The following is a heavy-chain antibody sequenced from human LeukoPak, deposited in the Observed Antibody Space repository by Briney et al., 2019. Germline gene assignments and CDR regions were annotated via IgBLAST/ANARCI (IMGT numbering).Heavy chain of an antibody. V-gene: IGHV3-23*01. J-gene: IGHJ4*02. CDR3: AKARERYYYDSSGYYGYFDY. CDR1: GFTFSSYA. D-gene: IGHD3-22*01. CDR2: ISGSGGST. Sequence: GGSLRLSCAASGFTFSSYAKSWGRQAPGKGLEWVSGISGSGGSTYYADSVKGWFTISRDNSKNTLYLQMNSLRAEDTAVYYCAKARERYYYDSSGYYGYFDYWGQGTLVTVSS.